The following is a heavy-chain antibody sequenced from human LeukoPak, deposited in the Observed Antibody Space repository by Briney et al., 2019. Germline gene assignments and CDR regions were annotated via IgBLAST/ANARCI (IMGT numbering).Heavy chain of an antibody. CDR3: AREVAAAGTNYYYYMDV. CDR1: GYTFTSYG. J-gene: IGHJ6*03. D-gene: IGHD6-13*01. V-gene: IGHV1-18*01. Sequence: ASVKVSCKASGYTFTSYGISWVRQAPGQGLEWMGWISAYNGNTNYAQKLQGRVTMTTDTSTSTAYMELRSLRSDDTAVYYCAREVAAAGTNYYYYMDVWGKGTTVTVSS. CDR2: ISAYNGNT.